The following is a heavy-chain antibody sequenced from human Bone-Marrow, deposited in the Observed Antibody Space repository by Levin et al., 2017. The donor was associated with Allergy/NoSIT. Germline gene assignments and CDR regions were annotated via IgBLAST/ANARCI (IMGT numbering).Heavy chain of an antibody. J-gene: IGHJ6*02. V-gene: IGHV3-53*01. CDR1: GFTVSSNY. D-gene: IGHD3-22*01. Sequence: GGSLRLSCAASGFTVSSNYMSWVRQAPGKGLEWVSVIYSGGSTYYADSVKGRFTISRDNSKNTLYLQMNSLRAEDTAVYYCARGPTYYYDSSGYFYRPAPPDRNYYYYGMDVWGQGTTVTVSS. CDR3: ARGPTYYYDSSGYFYRPAPPDRNYYYYGMDV. CDR2: IYSGGST.